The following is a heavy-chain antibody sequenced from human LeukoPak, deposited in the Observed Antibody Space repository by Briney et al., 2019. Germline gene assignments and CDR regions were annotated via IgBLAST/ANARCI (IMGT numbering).Heavy chain of an antibody. CDR1: GFTFSSYW. CDR2: IKQDGSEK. D-gene: IGHD6-19*01. Sequence: PGGSLRLSCAASGFTFSSYWMSWVRQAPGKGLEWVANIKQDGSEKYYVDSVKGRFTISRDNAKNSLYLQMNSLRAEDTAVYYCARDKGGRWLVLSHYYYYMDVWGKGTTVTVSS. CDR3: ARDKGGRWLVLSHYYYYMDV. V-gene: IGHV3-7*01. J-gene: IGHJ6*03.